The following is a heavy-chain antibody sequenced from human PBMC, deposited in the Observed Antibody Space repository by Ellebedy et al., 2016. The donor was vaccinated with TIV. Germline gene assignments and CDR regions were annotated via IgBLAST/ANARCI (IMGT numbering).Heavy chain of an antibody. Sequence: GESLKISCAASGFTFSTYWMHWVRQAPGKGLVWVSRINSDGSTTNYAASVKGRFTISRDNAKNTLYLQMNSLRAEDTAVYYCARGGGSADYWGQGTLVTVSS. J-gene: IGHJ4*02. CDR1: GFTFSTYW. CDR3: ARGGGSADY. CDR2: INSDGSTT. V-gene: IGHV3-74*01. D-gene: IGHD3-16*01.